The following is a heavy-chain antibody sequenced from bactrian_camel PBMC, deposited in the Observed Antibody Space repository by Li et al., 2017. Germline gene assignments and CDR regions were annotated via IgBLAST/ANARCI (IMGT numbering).Heavy chain of an antibody. Sequence: HVQLVESGGGSVQAGGSLRLSCAASGSTASTRCMIWFRQTPGREREGVAGFLDGRPWYGDSVKGRFDISRDNAKSTVYLQINSLKPEDAALYYCAASGGPIRGPSKLSPRDYNYWGQGTQVTVSS. CDR2: FLDGRP. CDR3: AASGGPIRGPSKLSPRDYNY. CDR1: GSTASTRC. J-gene: IGHJ4*01. V-gene: IGHV3S53*01. D-gene: IGHD1*01.